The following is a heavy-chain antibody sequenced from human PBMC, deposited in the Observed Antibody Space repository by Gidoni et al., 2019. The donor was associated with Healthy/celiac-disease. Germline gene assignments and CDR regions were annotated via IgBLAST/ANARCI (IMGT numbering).Heavy chain of an antibody. Sequence: QVQLVQSGAEVKKPGASVKVSCQASGYTFTSYDINLVRQATGQGLEWMGWMNRSSGNTGYALKFQGRVTMTRNTSIRTAYMELSSLRSEDTAVYYWARGLGGAPGNDYWGQGTLVTVSS. CDR2: MNRSSGNT. V-gene: IGHV1-8*01. J-gene: IGHJ4*02. D-gene: IGHD1-26*01. CDR1: GYTFTSYD. CDR3: ARGLGGAPGNDY.